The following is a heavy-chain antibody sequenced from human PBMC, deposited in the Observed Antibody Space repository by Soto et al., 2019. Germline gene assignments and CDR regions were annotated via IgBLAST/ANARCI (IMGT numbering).Heavy chain of an antibody. CDR2: IDVGSANA. Sequence: ASVKVSCKTSGFTFSSSAVHWVRQARGHRLQWIGWIDVGSANANYAQMLQERVTISRDMSTSTVYIELTSLISEDTAVFYCGRVYGTYYDALTGLWGGHFDSWGQGTQVTVS. D-gene: IGHD3-9*01. V-gene: IGHV1-58*01. CDR3: GRVYGTYYDALTGLWGGHFDS. CDR1: GFTFSSSA. J-gene: IGHJ4*02.